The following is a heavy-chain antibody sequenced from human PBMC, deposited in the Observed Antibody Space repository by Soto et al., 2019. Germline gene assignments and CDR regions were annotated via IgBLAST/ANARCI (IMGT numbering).Heavy chain of an antibody. V-gene: IGHV3-30-3*01. J-gene: IGHJ3*02. Sequence: QVQLVESGGGVVQPGRSLRLSCAASGFTFSSYAMHWVRQAPGKGLEWVAVISYDGSNQFYADSVKGRFTISRDNSKNTLYLQMNSLRVEDTAVYYCAREMYFYDSSGYEAGGAFDIWGQGTVVTVSS. CDR2: ISYDGSNQ. CDR3: AREMYFYDSSGYEAGGAFDI. D-gene: IGHD3-22*01. CDR1: GFTFSSYA.